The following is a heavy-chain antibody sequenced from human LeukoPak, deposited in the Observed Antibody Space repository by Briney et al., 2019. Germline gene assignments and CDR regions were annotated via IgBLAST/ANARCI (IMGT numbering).Heavy chain of an antibody. V-gene: IGHV3-7*05. CDR2: IKQDGSEE. D-gene: IGHD6-19*01. CDR3: ARWNSGWEFDY. Sequence: PGGSLRLSCAASGFTFSSYWMSWVRQAPGKGLHWVAHIKQDGSEEYHVDSVKGRFTISRDNAKTSLYLQMNSLRAEDTAVYYCARWNSGWEFDYWGQGTLVSVSS. CDR1: GFTFSSYW. J-gene: IGHJ4*02.